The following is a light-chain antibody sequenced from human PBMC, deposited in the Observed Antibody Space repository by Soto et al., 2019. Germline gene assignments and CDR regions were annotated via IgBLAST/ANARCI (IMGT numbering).Light chain of an antibody. J-gene: IGLJ1*01. CDR2: EGH. CDR1: SGFVGSFSL. V-gene: IGLV2-23*01. Sequence: QSALAQPASVSGSPGQSITISCTGTSGFVGSFSLVSWYQQHPGKAPKVMISEGHRRPSGVPDRFSGSTSVNSASLTISGLQVDDGAFYYAFLYIGPTIFVFETGTKPTVL. CDR3: FLYIGPTIFV.